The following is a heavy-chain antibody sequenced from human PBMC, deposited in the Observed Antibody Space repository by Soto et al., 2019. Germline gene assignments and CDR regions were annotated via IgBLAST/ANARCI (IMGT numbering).Heavy chain of an antibody. D-gene: IGHD5-18*01. CDR1: GYTFTHYY. Sequence: QAQLVQSGAEVKKPGASVKVSCKASGYTFTHYYIHWVRQAPGQGLEWMGIINPNGGSTTYAQKFRAGFTMTRDTSTSTVYMELSSLRSEDSAVYYCATSVNSAMAFDYWGQGPLVTVSS. V-gene: IGHV1-46*01. CDR3: ATSVNSAMAFDY. CDR2: INPNGGST. J-gene: IGHJ4*02.